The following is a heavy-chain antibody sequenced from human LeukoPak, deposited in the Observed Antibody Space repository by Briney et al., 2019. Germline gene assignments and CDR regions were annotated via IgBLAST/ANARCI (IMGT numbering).Heavy chain of an antibody. J-gene: IGHJ4*02. CDR1: GGTFSSYA. CDR2: IIPIFGTA. CDR3: ARVGVSSSASGAGDY. V-gene: IGHV1-69*06. Sequence: SVKVSCKASGGTFSSYAISWVRQAPGQGLEWMGGIIPIFGTANYAQKFQGRVTITADKSTSTAYMELSSLRSEDTAVYYCARVGVSSSASGAGDYWGQGTLVTVSS. D-gene: IGHD2-2*01.